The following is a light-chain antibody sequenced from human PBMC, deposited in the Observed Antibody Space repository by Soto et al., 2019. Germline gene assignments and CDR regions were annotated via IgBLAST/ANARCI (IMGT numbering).Light chain of an antibody. CDR2: EVT. Sequence: QSALTQPASVSGSPGQSITISCTGTSSDVGVYNYVSWYQQHPGKAPKLMIYEVTNRPSGVSNLFSGSKSGNTASLTISGLQAEDEADYYCSSYTGSNTWVFGGGTKLTVL. V-gene: IGLV2-14*01. J-gene: IGLJ3*02. CDR3: SSYTGSNTWV. CDR1: SSDVGVYNY.